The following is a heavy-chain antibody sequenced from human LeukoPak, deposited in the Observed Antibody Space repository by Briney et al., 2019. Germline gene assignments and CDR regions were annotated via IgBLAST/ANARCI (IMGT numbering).Heavy chain of an antibody. J-gene: IGHJ5*02. D-gene: IGHD6-6*01. V-gene: IGHV1-69*13. Sequence: GASVKVSCTASGGTFSSYAISWVRQAPGQGLEWMGGIIPIFGTANYAQKFQGRVTITADESTSTAYMELSSLRSEDTAVYYCAREEDSSSSVSQAFDPWGQGTLVTVSS. CDR2: IIPIFGTA. CDR3: AREEDSSSSVSQAFDP. CDR1: GGTFSSYA.